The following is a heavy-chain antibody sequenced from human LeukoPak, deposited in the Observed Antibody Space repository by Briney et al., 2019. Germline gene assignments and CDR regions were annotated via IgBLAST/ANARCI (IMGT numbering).Heavy chain of an antibody. D-gene: IGHD6-13*01. CDR1: GFIFSSFE. CDR3: ARDRGSAAAGTWYYAMDV. Sequence: GGSLRPSCAASGFIFSSFEVNWVRQAPGRGLEWVSSSTSSDNIHYAVPVKGRLTSSRDNAKISVYLQMNSLRAEDTAVYYCARDRGSAAAGTWYYAMDVWGQGTTVTVSS. V-gene: IGHV3-48*03. J-gene: IGHJ6*02. CDR2: STSSDNI.